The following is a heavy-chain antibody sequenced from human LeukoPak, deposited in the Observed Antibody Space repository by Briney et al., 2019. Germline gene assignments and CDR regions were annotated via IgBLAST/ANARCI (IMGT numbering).Heavy chain of an antibody. V-gene: IGHV4-34*01. Sequence: SETLSLTCAVYGGSFSCYYWSWIRQPPGRGLEWIGEINHSGSTNYNPSLKSRVTISVDTSKNQFSLKLSSVTAADTAVYYCARSDELTRTFDYWGQGTLVTVSS. D-gene: IGHD1-26*01. CDR2: INHSGST. CDR3: ARSDELTRTFDY. J-gene: IGHJ4*02. CDR1: GGSFSCYY.